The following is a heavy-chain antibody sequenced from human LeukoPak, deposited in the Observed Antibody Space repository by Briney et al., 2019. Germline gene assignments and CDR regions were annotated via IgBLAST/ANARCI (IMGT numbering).Heavy chain of an antibody. Sequence: GGSLRLSCAASGFTFSSYGMHWVRQAPGKGLEWVAVIWYDGSNKYYADSVKGRFTISRDNSKNTLYLQMNSLRAEDTAVYDCARGGVYVPDYWGNGTLVTVYS. V-gene: IGHV3-33*01. CDR2: IWYDGSNK. CDR3: ARGGVYVPDY. D-gene: IGHD5/OR15-5a*01. J-gene: IGHJ4*01. CDR1: GFTFSSYG.